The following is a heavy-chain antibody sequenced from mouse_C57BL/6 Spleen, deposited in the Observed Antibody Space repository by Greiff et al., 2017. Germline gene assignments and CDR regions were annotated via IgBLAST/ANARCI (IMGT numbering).Heavy chain of an antibody. CDR1: GYTFTDYY. D-gene: IGHD2-4*01. CDR3: ARWGDYDYAMDY. CDR2: IYPGSGNT. V-gene: IGHV1-76*01. Sequence: QVQLKQSGAELVRPGASVKLSCKASGYTFTDYYINWVKQRPGQGLEWIARIYPGSGNTYYNEKFKGKATLTAEKSSSTAYMQLSSLTSEDSAVYFCARWGDYDYAMDYWGQGTSVTVSS. J-gene: IGHJ4*01.